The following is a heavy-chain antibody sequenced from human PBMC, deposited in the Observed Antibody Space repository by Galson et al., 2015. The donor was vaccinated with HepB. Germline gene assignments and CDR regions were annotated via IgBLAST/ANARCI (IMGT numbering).Heavy chain of an antibody. CDR1: GYTVTTFT. V-gene: IGHV1-3*01. CDR2: INADNGNT. CDR3: AKDLWNDDVFDI. J-gene: IGHJ3*02. D-gene: IGHD1-1*01. Sequence: SVKVSCKASGYTVTTFTMHWVRQAPGQRLEWMGRINADNGNTKPSQNFQGRVTITWDTSATTAYMELTSLKSADTAVYYCAKDLWNDDVFDIWGQGTMVTVSS.